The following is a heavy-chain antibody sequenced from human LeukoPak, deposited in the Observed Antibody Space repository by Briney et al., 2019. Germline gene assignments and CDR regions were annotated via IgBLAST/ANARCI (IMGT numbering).Heavy chain of an antibody. V-gene: IGHV1-2*02. CDR1: GYTFTGYY. J-gene: IGHJ4*02. D-gene: IGHD2-8*01. CDR3: ARAVAGILLMVYAIDY. CDR2: INPNSGGT. Sequence: ASVKVSCKASGYTFTGYYMHWVRQAPGQGLERMGWINPNSGGTNYAQKFQGRVTMARDTSISTAYMELSRLGSDDTAVYYCARAVAGILLMVYAIDYWGQGTLVTVSS.